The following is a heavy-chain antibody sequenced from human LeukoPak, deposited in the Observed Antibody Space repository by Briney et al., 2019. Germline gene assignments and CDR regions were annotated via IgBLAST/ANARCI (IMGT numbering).Heavy chain of an antibody. V-gene: IGHV4-59*01. J-gene: IGHJ5*02. Sequence: SETLSLTCTVSGASLSSSYWSWIRQPPGKGLEWIGYIYYSGTTKYNPSLKSRVTISVDTSTNQFSLKVNSVAAADTGVYYCARGQPQRYSSGWYVNWFDPWGQGILVTVPS. CDR2: IYYSGTT. D-gene: IGHD6-19*01. CDR1: GASLSSSY. CDR3: ARGQPQRYSSGWYVNWFDP.